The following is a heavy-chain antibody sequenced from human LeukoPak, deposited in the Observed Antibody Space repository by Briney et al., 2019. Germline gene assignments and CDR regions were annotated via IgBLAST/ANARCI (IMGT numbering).Heavy chain of an antibody. CDR1: GVSINNYC. J-gene: IGHJ4*02. CDR2: IYKSGST. D-gene: IGHD5-24*01. V-gene: IGHV4-59*08. Sequence: SETLSLSCTVSGVSINNYCWSWIRQPPGKGLEWIGYIYKSGSTNYNPSLKSRVTISIDTSKNQFSLKLSSVTAADTAVYYCARRRGDGYSDYWGQGTLVTVSS. CDR3: ARRRGDGYSDY.